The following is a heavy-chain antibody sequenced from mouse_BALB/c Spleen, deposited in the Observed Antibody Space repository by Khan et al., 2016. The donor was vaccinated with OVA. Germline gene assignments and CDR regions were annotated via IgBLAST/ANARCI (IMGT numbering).Heavy chain of an antibody. Sequence: LQQPGSELVRPGASVKLSCKASGYIFTSYWVHWVKQRPGQGLEWIGNIYPGSGSTKYDEKFKSKATLTVDTSSSTVYMQLSSLTSEDSAVYYCTRWTYFAMDYWGQGTSVTVSS. J-gene: IGHJ4*01. CDR1: GYIFTSYW. CDR3: TRWTYFAMDY. V-gene: IGHV1S22*01. CDR2: IYPGSGST.